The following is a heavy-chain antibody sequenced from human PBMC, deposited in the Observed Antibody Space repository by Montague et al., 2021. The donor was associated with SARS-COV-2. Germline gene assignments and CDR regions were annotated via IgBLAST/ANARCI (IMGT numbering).Heavy chain of an antibody. Sequence: SETLSLTCAVYGGSFNNYYWTWIRQAPGKGLEWIGEIDQGGATNYSPSLRSRLTLPVDTSKNQFSLKLRSVTAADTAVYFCARGQRQRFSVFGVLAGGPELKHYALDAWGQGTMVTVSS. CDR3: ARGQRQRFSVFGVLAGGPELKHYALDA. CDR1: GGSFNNYY. V-gene: IGHV4-34*01. CDR2: IDQGGAT. J-gene: IGHJ6*02. D-gene: IGHD3-3*01.